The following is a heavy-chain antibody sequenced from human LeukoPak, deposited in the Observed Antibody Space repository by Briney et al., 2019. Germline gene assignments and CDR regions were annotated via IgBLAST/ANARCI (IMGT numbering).Heavy chain of an antibody. CDR1: GATFSDYA. V-gene: IGHV1-69*10. J-gene: IGHJ6*04. D-gene: IGHD3-3*01. CDR3: AAIPVFGVVLHQEPV. Sequence: ASVKVSCKASGATFSDYALNWVRQAPGQGLEWMGVFIPILGTANSTQKFHDRLTMTADMSTNTAYMELSSLRSEDTAVYFCAAIPVFGVVLHQEPVWGKGTTVTVSS. CDR2: FIPILGTA.